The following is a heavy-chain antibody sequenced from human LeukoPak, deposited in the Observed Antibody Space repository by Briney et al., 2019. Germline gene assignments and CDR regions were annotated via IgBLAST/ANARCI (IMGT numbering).Heavy chain of an antibody. V-gene: IGHV4-30-2*01. D-gene: IGHD2-2*01. CDR3: ARPGYCSSTSCLDAFDI. Sequence: PSETLSLTCTVSGGSISSGGYYWSWIRQPPGKGLEWIGYIYHSGSTYYNPSLKSRVTISVDRSKNQFSLKLSSVTAADTAVYYCARPGYCSSTSCLDAFDIWGQGTMVTVSS. J-gene: IGHJ3*02. CDR2: IYHSGST. CDR1: GGSISSGGYY.